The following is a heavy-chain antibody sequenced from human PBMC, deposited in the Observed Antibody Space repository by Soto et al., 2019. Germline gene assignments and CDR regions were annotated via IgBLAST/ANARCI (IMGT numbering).Heavy chain of an antibody. J-gene: IGHJ4*02. CDR3: ARGVGGYGFWSGYPNPYYFDY. D-gene: IGHD3-3*01. V-gene: IGHV4-59*01. CDR1: GGSISSYY. Sequence: PSETLSLTXTVSGGSISSYYWSWIRQPPGKGLEWIGYIYYSGSTNYNPSLKSRVTISVDTSKNQFSLKLSSVTAADTAVYYCARGVGGYGFWSGYPNPYYFDYWGQGTLVTV. CDR2: IYYSGST.